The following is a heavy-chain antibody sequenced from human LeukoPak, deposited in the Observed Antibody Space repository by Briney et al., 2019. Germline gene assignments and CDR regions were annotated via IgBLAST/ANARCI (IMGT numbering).Heavy chain of an antibody. Sequence: GASVKVSCKASGFTVTSSAMQWVRQARGQRLEWIGWIVVGSGNTNYAQKFQERVTITRDMSTSTAYMELSSLRSEDTAVYYCAAGLGEFIDPWGQGTLVTVSS. J-gene: IGHJ5*02. CDR3: AAGLGEFIDP. D-gene: IGHD3-10*01. CDR2: IVVGSGNT. CDR1: GFTVTSSA. V-gene: IGHV1-58*02.